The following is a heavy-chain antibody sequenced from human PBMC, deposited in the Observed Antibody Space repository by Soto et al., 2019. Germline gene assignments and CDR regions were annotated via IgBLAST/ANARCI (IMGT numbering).Heavy chain of an antibody. V-gene: IGHV1-2*04. CDR1: GYTFTVYY. CDR2: INPNSGGT. CDR3: ARESPLAGSYYYMDV. J-gene: IGHJ6*03. D-gene: IGHD6-19*01. Sequence: ASVKVSCKASGYTFTVYYMHWVRQAPGQGLEWMGWINPNSGGTNYAQKFQGWVTMTRDTSISTAYMELSRLRSDDTAVYYCARESPLAGSYYYMDVWGKGTTVTVSS.